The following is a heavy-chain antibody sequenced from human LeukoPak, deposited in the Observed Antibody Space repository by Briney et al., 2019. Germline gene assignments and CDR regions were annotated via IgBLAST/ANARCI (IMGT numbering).Heavy chain of an antibody. J-gene: IGHJ4*02. Sequence: AETLTLTCTVSGGSISSYCWSWLRQPPGRGLEWIGYIYYTGTTNYNPSLKSRVAISVDTSKNQFSLKLSSVTAADTAVYYCVRDKGDGTRPSTERFDYWGKGTPVSSSS. V-gene: IGHV4-59*01. D-gene: IGHD5-24*01. CDR1: GGSISSYC. CDR2: IYYTGTT. CDR3: VRDKGDGTRPSTERFDY.